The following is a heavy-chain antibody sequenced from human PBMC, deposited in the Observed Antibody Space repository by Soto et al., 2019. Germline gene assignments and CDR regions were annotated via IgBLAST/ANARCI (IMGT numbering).Heavy chain of an antibody. CDR2: IWYDGSNK. Sequence: GGSLRLSCAASGFTFSSYGMHWVRQAPGKGLEWVAVIWYDGSNKYYADSVKGRFTISRDNSKNTLYLQMNSLRAEDTAVYYCARDLYYDFWSGYDYYYGMDVWGQGTTVTVSS. CDR3: ARDLYYDFWSGYDYYYGMDV. V-gene: IGHV3-33*01. CDR1: GFTFSSYG. J-gene: IGHJ6*02. D-gene: IGHD3-3*01.